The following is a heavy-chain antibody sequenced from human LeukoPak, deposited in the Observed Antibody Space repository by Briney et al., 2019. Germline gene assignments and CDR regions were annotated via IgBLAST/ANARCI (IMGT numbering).Heavy chain of an antibody. Sequence: LPGGSLRLSCAASGFTFSSYAMHWVRQAPGKGLEWVAVISYDGSNKYYADSVKGRFTISRDNSKNTLYLQMDSLRGEDTAVYYCAKDFRIGYSAHFDYWGQGALVTVSS. CDR1: GFTFSSYA. J-gene: IGHJ4*02. CDR2: ISYDGSNK. V-gene: IGHV3-30*04. CDR3: AKDFRIGYSAHFDY. D-gene: IGHD2-21*01.